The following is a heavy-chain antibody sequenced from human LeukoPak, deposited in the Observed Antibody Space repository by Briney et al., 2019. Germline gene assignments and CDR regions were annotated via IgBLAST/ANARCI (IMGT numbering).Heavy chain of an antibody. Sequence: KPSETLSLTCTVSGGSISSYYWSWIRQPPGKGLEWIGYIYYSGSTNYNPSLKSRVTISVDTSKNQFSLKLSSVTAADTAVYYCARATSKSGYYHYWGQGTLVTVSS. V-gene: IGHV4-59*01. J-gene: IGHJ4*02. CDR2: IYYSGST. D-gene: IGHD3-22*01. CDR3: ARATSKSGYYHY. CDR1: GGSISSYY.